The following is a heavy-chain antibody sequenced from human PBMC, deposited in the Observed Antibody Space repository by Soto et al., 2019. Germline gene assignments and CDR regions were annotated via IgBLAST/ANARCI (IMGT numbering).Heavy chain of an antibody. Sequence: QVQLQESGPGLVKPSQTLSLTCTVSGGSISSGGYYWSWIRQHPGKGLEWIGYIYYSGSTYYNPSLKSRVTISVDTSKNQFSLKLSSVTAADTAVYYCARDSGAIWFGERNEPDAFDIWGQGTMVTVSS. CDR3: ARDSGAIWFGERNEPDAFDI. D-gene: IGHD3-10*01. J-gene: IGHJ3*02. CDR1: GGSISSGGYY. V-gene: IGHV4-31*03. CDR2: IYYSGST.